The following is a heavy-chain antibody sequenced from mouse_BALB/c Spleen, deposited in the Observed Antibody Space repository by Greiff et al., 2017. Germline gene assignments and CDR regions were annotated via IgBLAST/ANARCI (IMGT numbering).Heavy chain of an antibody. V-gene: IGHV5-6-5*01. Sequence: EVQLVESGGGLVKPGGSLKLSCAASGFTFSSYAMSWVRQTPEKRLEWVASISSGGSTYYPDSVKGRFTISRDNARNILYLQMSSLRSEDTAMYYCARRGYYYGYPYWYFDVWGAGTTVTVSS. CDR1: GFTFSSYA. CDR2: ISSGGST. CDR3: ARRGYYYGYPYWYFDV. J-gene: IGHJ1*01. D-gene: IGHD1-2*01.